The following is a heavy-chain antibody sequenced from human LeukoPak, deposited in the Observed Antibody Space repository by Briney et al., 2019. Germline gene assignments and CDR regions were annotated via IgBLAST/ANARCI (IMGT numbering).Heavy chain of an antibody. V-gene: IGHV3-53*01. Sequence: GGSLRLSCAASGFTFSTYSMNWVRQAPGKGLEWVSVIYSGGSTYYADSVKGRFTISRDNSKNTLYLQMNSLRAEDTAVYYCARSTTVVRDFDYWGQGTLVTVSS. CDR1: GFTFSTYS. CDR2: IYSGGST. J-gene: IGHJ4*02. D-gene: IGHD4-23*01. CDR3: ARSTTVVRDFDY.